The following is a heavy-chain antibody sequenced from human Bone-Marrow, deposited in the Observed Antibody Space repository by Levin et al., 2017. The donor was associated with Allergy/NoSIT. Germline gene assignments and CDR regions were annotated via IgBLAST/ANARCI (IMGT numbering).Heavy chain of an antibody. CDR1: GFTFGDYG. CDR3: ARNNHAHCSSSNCHSDY. D-gene: IGHD2-15*01. V-gene: IGHV3-49*03. Sequence: GESLKISCTTSGFTFGDYGMSWFRQAPGQGLEWLSFIRSKNFGGITEYAASVKGRFTISRDDSINIAYLQMNSLKTEDTALYYCARNNHAHCSSSNCHSDYWGQGTLVTVSS. J-gene: IGHJ4*02. CDR2: IRSKNFGGIT.